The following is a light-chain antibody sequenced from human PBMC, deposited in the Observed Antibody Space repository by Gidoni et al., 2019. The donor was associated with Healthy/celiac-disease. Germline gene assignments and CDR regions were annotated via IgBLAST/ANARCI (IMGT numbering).Light chain of an antibody. J-gene: IGLJ3*02. Sequence: SYVLTPPPSVSVAPGKTARLTCGGNNSGSKSVHWYQQKPGQAPVLVVYDDSDRPSGIPARFSGSNSGNTATLTSSRVEAGDEADYYCQVWDSSSDHNGVFGGGTKLTVL. V-gene: IGLV3-21*03. CDR3: QVWDSSSDHNGV. CDR2: DDS. CDR1: NSGSKS.